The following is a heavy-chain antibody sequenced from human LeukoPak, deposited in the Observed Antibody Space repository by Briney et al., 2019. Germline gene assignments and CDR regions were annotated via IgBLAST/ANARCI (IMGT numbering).Heavy chain of an antibody. CDR3: ARLEMATNHFDY. Sequence: SVKVSCKASGGTFSSYAISWVRQAPGQGLEWMGGIIPILGTANYAQKFQGRVTITADESTSTAYMELSSLRSEDTAVYYCARLEMATNHFDYWGQGTLVTVSS. CDR2: IIPILGTA. CDR1: GGTFSSYA. V-gene: IGHV1-69*13. D-gene: IGHD5-24*01. J-gene: IGHJ4*02.